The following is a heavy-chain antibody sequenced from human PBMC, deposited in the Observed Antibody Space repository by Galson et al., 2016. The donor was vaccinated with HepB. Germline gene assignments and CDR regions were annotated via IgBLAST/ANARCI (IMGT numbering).Heavy chain of an antibody. J-gene: IGHJ2*01. CDR2: INPSSGST. Sequence: SCKASGYTFFTYYIHWVRQAPGQGLEWMAMINPSSGSTIYAREFQGKISVTRDTASVPSDTSTGTVHLFLSSLRHEGTAVYYCARLGGTLTGYDNFGNRRGDCDLWGRGSLVTVSS. D-gene: IGHD3-9*01. CDR3: ARLGGTLTGYDNFGNRRGDCDL. V-gene: IGHV1-46*01. CDR1: GYTFFTYY.